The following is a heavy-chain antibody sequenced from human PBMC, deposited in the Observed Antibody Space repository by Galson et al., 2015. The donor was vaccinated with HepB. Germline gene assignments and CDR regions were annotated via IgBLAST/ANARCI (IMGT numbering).Heavy chain of an antibody. CDR3: ARDGAVAGPRGGVYYYGMDV. CDR2: IYSGGST. D-gene: IGHD6-19*01. J-gene: IGHJ6*02. CDR1: GFTVSSNY. Sequence: SLRLSCAASGFTVSSNYMSWVRQAPGKGLEWVSVIYSGGSTYYADSVKGRFTISRDNSKNTLYLQMNSLRAEDTAVYYCARDGAVAGPRGGVYYYGMDVWGQGTTVTVSS. V-gene: IGHV3-53*01.